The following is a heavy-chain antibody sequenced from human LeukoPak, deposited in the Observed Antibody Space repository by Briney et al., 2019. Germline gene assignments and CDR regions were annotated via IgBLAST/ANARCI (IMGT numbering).Heavy chain of an antibody. J-gene: IGHJ4*02. CDR3: ARDHSGNTEPPIR. Sequence: GRSLRLSCAASGFTFSSYAMHWVRQAPGKGLEWVAVISYDGSNKYYADSVKGRFTISRDNSKNTLYLQMNSLRAEDTAVYYCARDHSGNTEPPIRWGQGTLVTVSS. CDR2: ISYDGSNK. CDR1: GFTFSSYA. V-gene: IGHV3-30-3*01. D-gene: IGHD4-23*01.